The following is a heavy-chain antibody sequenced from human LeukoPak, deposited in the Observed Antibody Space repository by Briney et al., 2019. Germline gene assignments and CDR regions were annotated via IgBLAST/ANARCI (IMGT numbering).Heavy chain of an antibody. CDR2: MYSGGQT. CDR3: ARARCDSCGYGS. CDR1: GFTVSSNY. Sequence: PGGSLRLSCAASGFTVSSNYMSWVRQAPGKGLEWVAVMYSGGQTYYAGSVRGRFTISRDTSKNTLYLQMDSLRSEDTAEYYCARARCDSCGYGSWGQGTLVTVPS. J-gene: IGHJ5*02. V-gene: IGHV3-66*02. D-gene: IGHD3-22*01.